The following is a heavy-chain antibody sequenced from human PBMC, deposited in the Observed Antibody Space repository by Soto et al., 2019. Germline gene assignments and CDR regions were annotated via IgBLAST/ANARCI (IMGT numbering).Heavy chain of an antibody. J-gene: IGHJ4*02. D-gene: IGHD3-3*01. CDR1: GYTFTSYA. Sequence: ASVKVSCKASGYTFTSYAMHWVRQAPGQRLEWMGWINAGNGNTKYSQKFQGRVTITRDTSASTAYMELSSLRSEDTAVYYCARDLEWEPRGLFDYCGQGNLVTLSS. CDR3: ARDLEWEPRGLFDY. V-gene: IGHV1-3*01. CDR2: INAGNGNT.